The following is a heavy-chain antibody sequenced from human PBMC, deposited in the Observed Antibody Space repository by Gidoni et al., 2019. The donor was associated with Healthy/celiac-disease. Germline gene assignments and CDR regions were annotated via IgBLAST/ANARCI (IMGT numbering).Heavy chain of an antibody. D-gene: IGHD3-16*01. CDR1: GFTFSSYG. CDR3: ARGGYYFDY. V-gene: IGHV3-33*01. J-gene: IGHJ4*02. CDR2: IWYDGSNK. Sequence: QVQLVESGGGVVQPGRSLRLSCAAAGFTFSSYGLRWVRQAPGKGLEWVAVIWYDGSNKYYADSVKVRFTISRDHSKNTLYLQMNSLRAEDTAVYYCARGGYYFDYWGQGTLVTVSS.